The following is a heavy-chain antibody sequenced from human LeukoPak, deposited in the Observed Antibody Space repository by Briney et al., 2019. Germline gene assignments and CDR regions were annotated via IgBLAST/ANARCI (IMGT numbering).Heavy chain of an antibody. CDR2: IYSGGST. CDR1: GFTVSSNY. D-gene: IGHD3-22*01. J-gene: IGHJ4*02. Sequence: PGGSLRLSCAASGFTVSSNYMSWVRQAPGKGLEWVSLIYSGGSTYYADSVKGRFTISRDNSKNMVYLQMNSLRVEDTAVYFCARGAEYYYDSSGYFPFDYWGQGTLVTVSS. CDR3: ARGAEYYYDSSGYFPFDY. V-gene: IGHV3-53*01.